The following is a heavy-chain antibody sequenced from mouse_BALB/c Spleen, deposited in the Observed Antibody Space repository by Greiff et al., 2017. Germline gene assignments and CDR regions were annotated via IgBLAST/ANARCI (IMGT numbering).Heavy chain of an antibody. D-gene: IGHD1-1*01. J-gene: IGHJ3*01. CDR1: GYTFTSYY. Sequence: QVQLQQSGPELVKPGASVRISCKASGYTFTSYYIHWVKQRPGQGLEWIGWIYPGNVNTKYNEKFKGKATLTADKSSSTAYMQLSSLTSEDSAVYFCARGAYYGSTWFAYWGQGTLVTVSA. V-gene: IGHV1S56*01. CDR3: ARGAYYGSTWFAY. CDR2: IYPGNVNT.